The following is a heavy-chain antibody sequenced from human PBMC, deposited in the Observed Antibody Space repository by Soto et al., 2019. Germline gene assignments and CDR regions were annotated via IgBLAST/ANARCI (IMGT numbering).Heavy chain of an antibody. CDR2: IFYNGRT. Sequence: PSEPLSPPRSLVGCSRSSLIYCLGWVRQDPGGGPEWIGNIFYNGRTDYDPSLQSRVTISVDTSKNQFSLRLASVTAADTAVYFFSRGGFRIGDVAEVFDLLVHGTLVTVSS. CDR3: SRGGFRIGDVAEVFDL. V-gene: IGHV4-39*02. CDR1: GCSRSSLIYC. J-gene: IGHJ5*02. D-gene: IGHD3-10*01.